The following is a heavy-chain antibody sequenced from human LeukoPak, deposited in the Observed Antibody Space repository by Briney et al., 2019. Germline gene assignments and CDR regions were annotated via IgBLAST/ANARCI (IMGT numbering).Heavy chain of an antibody. CDR3: AREVTNDAFDI. Sequence: GGSLRLSCAACGFSFSSYGMHWVRQAPGKGLEWVAVIWSDGRNKFYADSVKGRFTVSRDNSKNTLFLQMSSLRADDTALYYCAREVTNDAFDIWGQGTMVTVSS. D-gene: IGHD4-17*01. V-gene: IGHV3-33*01. J-gene: IGHJ3*02. CDR2: IWSDGRNK. CDR1: GFSFSSYG.